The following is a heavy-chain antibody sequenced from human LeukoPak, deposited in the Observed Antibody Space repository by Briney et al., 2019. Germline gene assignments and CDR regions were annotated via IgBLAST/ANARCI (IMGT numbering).Heavy chain of an antibody. D-gene: IGHD4-11*01. CDR3: ARGNSNFELNWFDP. CDR1: GGSISSYY. CDR2: IYTSGST. V-gene: IGHV4-4*07. Sequence: SETLSLTCTVSGGSISSYYWSWIRQPAGKGLEWIGLIYTSGSTNYNPSLKSRVTMSLDTSKNQFSLKLSSVTAADTAVYYCARGNSNFELNWFDPWGQGTLVTVSS. J-gene: IGHJ5*02.